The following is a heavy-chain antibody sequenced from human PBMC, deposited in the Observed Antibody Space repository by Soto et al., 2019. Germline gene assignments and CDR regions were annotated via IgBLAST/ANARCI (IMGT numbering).Heavy chain of an antibody. V-gene: IGHV1-46*04. CDR3: ARGGPLEWLPLFDY. CDR2: INPSGGNT. CDR1: GYTFTTYY. D-gene: IGHD3-3*01. J-gene: IGHJ4*02. Sequence: QVQLVQSGAEVKRPGASMKISCKASGYTFTTYYMHWVRQAPGQGLEWMGIINPSGGNTAYAQRLQGRVTMTRDTSTSTVYMELSNLRSEDTAMYYCARGGPLEWLPLFDYWGQGTLVTVSS.